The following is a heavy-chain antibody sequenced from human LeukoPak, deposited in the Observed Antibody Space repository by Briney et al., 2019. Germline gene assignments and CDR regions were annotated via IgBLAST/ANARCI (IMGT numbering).Heavy chain of an antibody. V-gene: IGHV3-23*01. D-gene: IGHD2-15*01. Sequence: PGGSLRLSCAASGFTFSSYGMHWVRQAPGKGLEWVSSSGSGGSTYYADSVKGRFSISRDNSKNTLYLQVNSLRADDTAVYYCANSGLNRFEYWGQGALVTVSS. CDR3: ANSGLNRFEY. CDR1: GFTFSSYG. J-gene: IGHJ4*02. CDR2: SGSGGST.